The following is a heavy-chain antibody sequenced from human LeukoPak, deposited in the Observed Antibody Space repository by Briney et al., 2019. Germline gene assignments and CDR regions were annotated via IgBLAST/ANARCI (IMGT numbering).Heavy chain of an antibody. CDR2: IYYSGST. CDR3: ASRCYDFWSGYGPYFDY. CDR1: GGSISSVGYY. Sequence: SETLSLTCTVSGGSISSVGYYWSWIRQHPGKGLEWIGYIYYSGSTYYNPSLKSRVTISVDTSKNQFSLKLSSVTAADTAVYYCASRCYDFWSGYGPYFDYWGQGTLVTVSS. V-gene: IGHV4-31*03. D-gene: IGHD3-3*01. J-gene: IGHJ4*02.